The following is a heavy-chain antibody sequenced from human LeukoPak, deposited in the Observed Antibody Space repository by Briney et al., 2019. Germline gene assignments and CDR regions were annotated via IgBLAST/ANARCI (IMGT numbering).Heavy chain of an antibody. D-gene: IGHD3-9*01. V-gene: IGHV3-74*01. CDR2: INSDGSST. J-gene: IGHJ4*02. CDR3: ARDFDILTGNYYFDY. CDR1: GFTFSSYW. Sequence: PGGSLRLSCAAPGFTFSSYWMHWVRQAPGKGLVWVSRINSDGSSTSYADSVKGRFTISRDNAKNTLYLQMNSLRAEDTAVYYCARDFDILTGNYYFDYWGQGTLVTVSS.